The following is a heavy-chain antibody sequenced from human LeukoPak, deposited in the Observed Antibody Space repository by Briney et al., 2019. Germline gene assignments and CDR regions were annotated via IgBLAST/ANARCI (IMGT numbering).Heavy chain of an antibody. CDR3: ARESSSGSYRRDYYYYYGMDV. Sequence: SETLSLTCAVSGGSISSSNWWSWVRQPPGKGLEWIGEIYHSGSTNYNPSLKSRVTISVDKSKNQFSLKLSSVTAADTAGYYCARESSSGSYRRDYYYYYGMDVGGQGTTVTVSS. CDR1: GGSISSSNW. CDR2: IYHSGST. V-gene: IGHV4-4*02. J-gene: IGHJ6*02. D-gene: IGHD1-26*01.